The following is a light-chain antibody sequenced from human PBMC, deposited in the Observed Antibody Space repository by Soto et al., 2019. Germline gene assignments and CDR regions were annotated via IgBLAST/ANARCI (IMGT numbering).Light chain of an antibody. CDR3: QKYNSAPWT. CDR2: AAS. Sequence: IQMTQAPSSLAASVWEIVTSTCRSSHVISNYLAWYQQKPGKVPKLLIYAASTLQSGVPSRFSGSGSGTDFTLTISSLQPEDVATYYCQKYNSAPWTFGQGTKVDI. J-gene: IGKJ1*01. CDR1: HVISNY. V-gene: IGKV1-27*01.